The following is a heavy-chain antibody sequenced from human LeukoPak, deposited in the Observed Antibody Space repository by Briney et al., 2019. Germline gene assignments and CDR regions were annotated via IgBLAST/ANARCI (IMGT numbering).Heavy chain of an antibody. Sequence: SETLSLICTVSGGSISSGDYYWNWIRQHPGKGLEWIGYIYYSGSTYYNPSLKSRVTISGDTSKNQFSLTLTSVTAADTAVYYCARAPKGMTTVHYYYYFYMDVWGNGTTVTVSS. CDR3: ARAPKGMTTVHYYYYFYMDV. D-gene: IGHD4-11*01. CDR1: GGSISSGDYY. J-gene: IGHJ6*03. V-gene: IGHV4-31*03. CDR2: IYYSGST.